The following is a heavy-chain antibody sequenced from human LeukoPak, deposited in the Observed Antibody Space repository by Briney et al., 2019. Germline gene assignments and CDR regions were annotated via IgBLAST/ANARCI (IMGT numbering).Heavy chain of an antibody. V-gene: IGHV3-30-3*01. CDR1: GFTFSSYA. CDR3: ARAPKWFGELYFDH. Sequence: PGGSLRLSCAASGFTFSSYAMHWVRQAPGKGLEWVAVISYDGSNKYYADSVKGGFTISRDNSKNTLYLQMNSLRAEDTAVYYCARAPKWFGELYFDHWGQGTRVTVSA. CDR2: ISYDGSNK. J-gene: IGHJ4*02. D-gene: IGHD3-10*01.